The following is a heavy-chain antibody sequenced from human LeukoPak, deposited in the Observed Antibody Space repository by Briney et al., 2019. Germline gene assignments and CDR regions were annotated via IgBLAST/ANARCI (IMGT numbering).Heavy chain of an antibody. V-gene: IGHV4-59*01. D-gene: IGHD3-9*01. CDR1: GGSISSYY. CDR2: IYYSGST. Sequence: SETLSPTCTVSGGSISSYYWSWIRQPPGKGLERIGYIYYSGSTNYNPSLKSRVTISVDTSKNQFSLKLSSVTAADTAVYYCARAPLYPLTGYAFDIWGQGTMVTVSS. J-gene: IGHJ3*02. CDR3: ARAPLYPLTGYAFDI.